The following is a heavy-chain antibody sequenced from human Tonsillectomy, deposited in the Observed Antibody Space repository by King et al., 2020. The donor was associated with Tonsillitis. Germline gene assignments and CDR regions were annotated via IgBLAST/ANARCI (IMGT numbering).Heavy chain of an antibody. D-gene: IGHD6-13*01. J-gene: IGHJ5*02. CDR2: IYHTGDT. CDR1: GGSISSSNW. V-gene: IGHV4-4*02. Sequence: VQLQESGPGLVKPSGTLSLTCAVSGGSISSSNWWSWVRQPPGKGLEWIGEIYHTGDTNYNPSLKSRVTISVDKSKNQFSLRLSSVTAADTAVYYCVFRSSSWQAGWFDPWGQGTLVTVSS. CDR3: VFRSSSWQAGWFDP.